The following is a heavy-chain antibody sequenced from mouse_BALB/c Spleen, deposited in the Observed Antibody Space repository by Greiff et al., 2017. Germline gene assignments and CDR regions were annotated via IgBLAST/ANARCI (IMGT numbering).Heavy chain of an antibody. D-gene: IGHD2-2*01. CDR2: ISSGSSTI. CDR1: GFTFSSFG. Sequence: EVQLQESGGGLVQPGGSRKLSCAASGFTFSSFGMHWVRQAPEKGLEWVAYISSGSSTIYYADTVKGRFTISRDNPKNTLFLQMTSLRSEDTAMYYCAREGYDGVYFDYWGQGTTLTVSS. J-gene: IGHJ2*01. V-gene: IGHV5-17*02. CDR3: AREGYDGVYFDY.